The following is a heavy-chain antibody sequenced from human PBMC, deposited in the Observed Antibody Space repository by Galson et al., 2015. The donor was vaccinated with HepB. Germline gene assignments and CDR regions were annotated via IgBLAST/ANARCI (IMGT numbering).Heavy chain of an antibody. CDR2: ISSSSSYT. CDR3: ARDLVDRYSSSWYVFGSGKEYFQH. V-gene: IGHV3-11*05. CDR1: GFTFSDYY. D-gene: IGHD6-13*01. Sequence: SLRLSCAASGFTFSDYYMSWIRQAPGKGLEWVSYISSSSSYTNYADSVKGRFTISRDNAKNSLYLQMNSLRAEDTAVYYCARDLVDRYSSSWYVFGSGKEYFQHWGQGTLVTVSS. J-gene: IGHJ1*01.